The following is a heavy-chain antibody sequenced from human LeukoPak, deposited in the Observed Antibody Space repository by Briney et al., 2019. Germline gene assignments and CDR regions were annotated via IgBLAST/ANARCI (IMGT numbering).Heavy chain of an antibody. CDR3: AKKAVGYYYDSSGYYYSYFDY. Sequence: GGSQRLSCAASGFTFSSYAMSWVRQAPGKGLEWVSAISGGGGSTYYADSVKGRFTISRDNSNNKLYLQMNSLRAEDTAVYYCAKKAVGYYYDSSGYYYSYFDYWGQGTLVTVSS. J-gene: IGHJ4*02. V-gene: IGHV3-23*01. CDR1: GFTFSSYA. D-gene: IGHD3-22*01. CDR2: ISGGGGST.